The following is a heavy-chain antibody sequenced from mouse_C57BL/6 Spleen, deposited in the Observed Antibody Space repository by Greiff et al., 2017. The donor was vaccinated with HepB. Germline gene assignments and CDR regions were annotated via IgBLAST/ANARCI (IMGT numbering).Heavy chain of an antibody. V-gene: IGHV1-81*01. J-gene: IGHJ2*01. CDR3: ARSITTVVADYFDY. CDR1: GYTFTSYG. D-gene: IGHD1-1*01. CDR2: LYPRSGNT. Sequence: QVHVKQSGAELARPGASVKLSCKASGYTFTSYGISWVKQRTGQGLEWIGELYPRSGNTYYNEKFKGKATLTADKSSSTAYMELRSLTSEDSAVYFCARSITTVVADYFDYWGQGTTLTVSS.